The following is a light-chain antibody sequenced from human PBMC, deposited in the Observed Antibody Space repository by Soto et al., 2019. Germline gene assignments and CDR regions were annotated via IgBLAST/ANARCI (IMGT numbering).Light chain of an antibody. J-gene: IGKJ5*01. Sequence: IQMTQSPSSLSASVGDRVTITCQASQDISKNLNWYQQKPGKAPKIVIYDASSLQTGVPSRFSGSGSATHFTFTISGLQPEDVATYYCQQYDNLLPITFGQGTRLEIK. CDR2: DAS. V-gene: IGKV1-33*01. CDR1: QDISKN. CDR3: QQYDNLLPIT.